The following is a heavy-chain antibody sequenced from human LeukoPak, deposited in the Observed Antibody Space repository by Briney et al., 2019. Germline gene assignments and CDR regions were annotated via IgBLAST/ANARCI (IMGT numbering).Heavy chain of an antibody. J-gene: IGHJ4*02. V-gene: IGHV1-46*01. CDR1: GGTFRSYA. D-gene: IGHD3-10*01. CDR3: ARAMVRGLSNPFDY. CDR2: INPSGGST. Sequence: ASVKVSCKTSGGTFRSYAISWVRQAPGQGLEWMGMINPSGGSTTYAQKFQGRVTMTRDTSTSTVYMELSSLRSEDTAVYYCARAMVRGLSNPFDYWGQGTLVTVSS.